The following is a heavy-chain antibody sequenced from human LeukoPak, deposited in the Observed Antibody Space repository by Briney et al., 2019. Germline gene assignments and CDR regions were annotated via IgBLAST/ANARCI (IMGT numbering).Heavy chain of an antibody. CDR1: GGSFSGYY. CDR3: ARGDSSGYPFDY. V-gene: IGHV4-34*01. CDR2: INHSGST. Sequence: PSETLSLTCAVYGGSFSGYYWSWIRQPPGKGLEWIGEINHSGSTNYNPSLKSRVTISVDTSKNQFSLKLSSVTAADTAVYYCARGDSSGYPFDYWGQGTLVTVSS. J-gene: IGHJ4*02. D-gene: IGHD3-22*01.